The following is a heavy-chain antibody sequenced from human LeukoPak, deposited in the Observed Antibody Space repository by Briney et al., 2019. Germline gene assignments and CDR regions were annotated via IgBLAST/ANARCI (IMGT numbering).Heavy chain of an antibody. V-gene: IGHV4-34*01. J-gene: IGHJ4*02. D-gene: IGHD5-12*01. CDR2: INHSGST. CDR1: GGSVSSFY. CDR3: ARHADIVSPFDY. Sequence: SETLSLTCTVSGGSVSSFYWSWSRQPPGKGLEWIGEINHSGSTNYNPSLKSRVTISVDTSKNQFSLKLSSVTAADTAVYYCARHADIVSPFDYWGQGTLVSVSS.